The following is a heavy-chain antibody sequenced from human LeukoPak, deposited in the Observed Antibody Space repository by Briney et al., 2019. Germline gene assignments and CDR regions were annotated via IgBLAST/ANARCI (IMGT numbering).Heavy chain of an antibody. CDR2: IYYSGST. Sequence: SETLSLTCTVSGGSISSYYWSWIRQHPGKGLEWIGYIYYSGSTYYNPSLKSRVTISVDTSKNQFSLKLSSVTAADTAVYYCARDMRCSSSCSYFDYWGQGTLVTVSS. CDR1: GGSISSYY. CDR3: ARDMRCSSSCSYFDY. J-gene: IGHJ4*02. D-gene: IGHD6-13*01. V-gene: IGHV4-59*06.